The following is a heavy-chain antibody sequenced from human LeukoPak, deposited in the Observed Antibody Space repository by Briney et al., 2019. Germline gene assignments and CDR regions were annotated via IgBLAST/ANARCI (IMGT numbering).Heavy chain of an antibody. V-gene: IGHV3-53*04. Sequence: TGGSLRLSCAASGFTFSNAWMSWVRQAPGKGLEWVSVIYSGGSTYYADSVKGRFTISRHNSKNTLYLQMNSLRAEDTAVYYCAKIVGAKGPFDYWGQGTLVTVSS. CDR2: IYSGGST. D-gene: IGHD1-26*01. J-gene: IGHJ4*02. CDR1: GFTFSNAW. CDR3: AKIVGAKGPFDY.